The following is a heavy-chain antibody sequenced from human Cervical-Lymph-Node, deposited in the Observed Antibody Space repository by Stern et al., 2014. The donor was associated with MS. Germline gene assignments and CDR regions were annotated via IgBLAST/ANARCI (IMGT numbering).Heavy chain of an antibody. CDR2: IMPVFGGP. J-gene: IGHJ3*01. Sequence: VQLVQSGAEVKRPGSSVKVSCKASGGSFGNHAISWVRQVPGQGLEWVGSIMPVFGGPNTATRLQGRGTFTADKPTETAYMEMHSLKYEDTAVYYCAREGGDFGQLQFVLDIWGQGTLITVSA. CDR1: GGSFGNHA. D-gene: IGHD5-24*01. CDR3: AREGGDFGQLQFVLDI. V-gene: IGHV1-69*06.